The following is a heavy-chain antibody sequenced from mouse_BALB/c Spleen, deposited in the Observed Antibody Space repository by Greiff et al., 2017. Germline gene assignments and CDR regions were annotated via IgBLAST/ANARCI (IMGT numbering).Heavy chain of an antibody. J-gene: IGHJ4*01. CDR2: INPSSGYT. Sequence: QVQLQQSAAELARPGASVKMSCKASGYTFTSYTMHWVKQRPGQGLEWIGYINPSSGYTEYNQKFKDKATLTADKSSSTAYMQLSSLTSEDSAVYYCARITAYAMDYWGQGTSVTVSS. V-gene: IGHV1-4*02. D-gene: IGHD1-1*01. CDR3: ARITAYAMDY. CDR1: GYTFTSYT.